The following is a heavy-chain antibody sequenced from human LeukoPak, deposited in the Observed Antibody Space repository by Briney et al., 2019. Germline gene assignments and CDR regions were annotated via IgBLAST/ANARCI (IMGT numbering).Heavy chain of an antibody. CDR2: IIPIFGTA. Sequence: SVKVSCKASGYTFISYGISWVRQAPGQGLEWMGGIIPIFGTANYAQKFQGRVTITTDESTSTAYMELSSLRSEDTAVYYCARGPYDFWSRYYMDVWGKGTTVTVSS. CDR3: ARGPYDFWSRYYMDV. CDR1: GYTFISYG. J-gene: IGHJ6*03. V-gene: IGHV1-69*05. D-gene: IGHD3-3*01.